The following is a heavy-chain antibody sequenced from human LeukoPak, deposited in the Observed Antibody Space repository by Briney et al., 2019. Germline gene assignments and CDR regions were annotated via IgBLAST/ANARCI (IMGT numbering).Heavy chain of an antibody. D-gene: IGHD6-6*01. V-gene: IGHV3-48*04. Sequence: GSLRLSCAASGFTFSSYSMNWVRQAPGKGLEWVSYISSSSSTIYYADSVKGRFTISRDNAKNSLYLQMNSLRAEDTAVYYCARARLVALFDIWGQGTMVTVSS. CDR1: GFTFSSYS. CDR2: ISSSSSTI. CDR3: ARARLVALFDI. J-gene: IGHJ3*02.